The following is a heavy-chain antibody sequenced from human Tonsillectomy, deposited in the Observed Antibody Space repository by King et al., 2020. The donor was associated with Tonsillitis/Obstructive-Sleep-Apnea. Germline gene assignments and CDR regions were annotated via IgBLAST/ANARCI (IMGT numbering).Heavy chain of an antibody. Sequence: VQLVESGGGVVQPGRSLRLSCAASGFTFSSYGMHWVRQAPGKGLEWVAVIWYYGSNKYYADSVMGRFTISMDNSKNTVYLQMNSLIAEDTAVYYCARDHSAMSEYYPIWFDPWGQGTLVTVSS. D-gene: IGHD5-18*01. CDR2: IWYYGSNK. CDR3: ARDHSAMSEYYPIWFDP. CDR1: GFTFSSYG. J-gene: IGHJ5*02. V-gene: IGHV3-33*01.